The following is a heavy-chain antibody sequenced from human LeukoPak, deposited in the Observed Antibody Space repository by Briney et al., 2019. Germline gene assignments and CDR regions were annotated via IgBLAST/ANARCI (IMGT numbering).Heavy chain of an antibody. J-gene: IGHJ4*02. CDR3: ARARYSGSFRHFDY. V-gene: IGHV3-48*03. Sequence: PGESLKISCAASGFTFSSYEMNWVRQAPGKGLEWVSYISSSGSTIYYADSVKGRFTISRDNAKNSLYLQMNSLRAEDTAVYYCARARYSGSFRHFDYWGQGTLVTVSS. CDR2: ISSSGSTI. D-gene: IGHD1-26*01. CDR1: GFTFSSYE.